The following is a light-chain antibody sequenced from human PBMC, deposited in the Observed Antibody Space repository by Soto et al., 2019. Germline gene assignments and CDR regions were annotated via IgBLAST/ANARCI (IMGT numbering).Light chain of an antibody. CDR2: EVS. Sequence: QSALTQPASVSGSPGQSITISCTGTSSDVGAYKYVSWYRQYPGKAPKLMIYEVSNRPSGVSNRFSGSKSGNTASLTISGLQAEDEADYYCNSYTPSRTLVFGGGTQLTVL. CDR1: SSDVGAYKY. J-gene: IGLJ2*01. V-gene: IGLV2-14*01. CDR3: NSYTPSRTLV.